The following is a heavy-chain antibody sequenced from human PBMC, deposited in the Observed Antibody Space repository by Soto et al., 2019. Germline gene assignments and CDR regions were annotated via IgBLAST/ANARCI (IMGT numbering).Heavy chain of an antibody. CDR2: ISAYNGNT. J-gene: IGHJ4*02. D-gene: IGHD3-22*01. CDR1: GYTFTSYG. Sequence: ASVKVSCKASGYTFTSYGISWVRQAPGQGLEWMGWISAYNGNTNYAQKLQGRVTMTTDTSTSTAYMELRSLRSDDTAVYYCAREGPYYYDSSGHHVGSGVQDYWGQGTLVTVSS. CDR3: AREGPYYYDSSGHHVGSGVQDY. V-gene: IGHV1-18*01.